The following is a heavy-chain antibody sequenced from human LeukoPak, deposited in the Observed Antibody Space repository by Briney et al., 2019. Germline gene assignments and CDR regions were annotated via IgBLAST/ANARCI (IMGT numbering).Heavy chain of an antibody. Sequence: SETLSLTCAVYGGSFSGYYWSWIRQPPGKGLEWIGEINHSGSTNYNPSLKSRVTISVDTSKNQFSLKPSSVTAADTAVYYCASSHYYDSSGYYPIYYMDVWGKGTTVTVSS. D-gene: IGHD3-22*01. CDR2: INHSGST. CDR1: GGSFSGYY. CDR3: ASSHYYDSSGYYPIYYMDV. J-gene: IGHJ6*03. V-gene: IGHV4-34*01.